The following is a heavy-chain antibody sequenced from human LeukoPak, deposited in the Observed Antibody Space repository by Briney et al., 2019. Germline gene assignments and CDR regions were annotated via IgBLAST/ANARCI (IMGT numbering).Heavy chain of an antibody. CDR3: ARDIAARRVDL. CDR2: IYYDGSKK. V-gene: IGHV3-33*01. J-gene: IGHJ5*02. D-gene: IGHD6-6*01. CDR1: GFTFRNHG. Sequence: PGGSLRLSCAASGFTFRNHGMHWVRQAPGKGLEWVAVIYYDGSKKYYVDFAEGRFTMSRDNSKNMLYLQMNNLRADDTAVYYCARDIAARRVDLWGQGTLVLVSS.